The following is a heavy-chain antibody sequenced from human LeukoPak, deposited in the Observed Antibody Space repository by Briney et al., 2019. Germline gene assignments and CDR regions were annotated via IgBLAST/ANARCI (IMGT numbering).Heavy chain of an antibody. CDR3: ASRVSSGWAFDY. D-gene: IGHD6-19*01. CDR1: GGTFSSYA. Sequence: ASVKVSCKASGGTFSSYAISWVRQAPGQGLEWMGRIIPILGIANYAQKFQGRVTITADKSTSTAYMELSSLRSEDTAVYYCASRVSSGWAFDYWGQGTLVTVSS. V-gene: IGHV1-69*04. CDR2: IIPILGIA. J-gene: IGHJ4*02.